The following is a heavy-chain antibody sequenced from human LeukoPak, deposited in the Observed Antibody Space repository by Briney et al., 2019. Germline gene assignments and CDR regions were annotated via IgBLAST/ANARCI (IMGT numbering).Heavy chain of an antibody. J-gene: IGHJ4*02. CDR3: ARDQEGFDY. CDR2: IYPRDGST. Sequence: ASVKVSCKASGYTFTSNYIHWVRQAPGQGLEWMGMIYPRDGSTSYAQKFQGRVTVTRDTSTSTVHMELSGQRSEDTAVYYCARDQEGFDYWGQGTLVTVSS. CDR1: GYTFTSNY. V-gene: IGHV1-46*01.